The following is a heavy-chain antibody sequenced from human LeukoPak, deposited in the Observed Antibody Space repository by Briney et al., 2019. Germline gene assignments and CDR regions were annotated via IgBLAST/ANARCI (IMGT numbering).Heavy chain of an antibody. D-gene: IGHD2-2*01. Sequence: PGGSLRLSCAASGFTFSSYAMHWVRQAAGKGLEWVAVISYDGSNKYYADSVKGRFTISRDNSKNTLYLQMNSLRAEDTAVYYGAGRFRVVVPAANPHFAYWGQEPWSPSPQ. CDR2: ISYDGSNK. J-gene: IGHJ4*01. CDR3: AGRFRVVVPAANPHFAY. CDR1: GFTFSSYA. V-gene: IGHV3-30*04.